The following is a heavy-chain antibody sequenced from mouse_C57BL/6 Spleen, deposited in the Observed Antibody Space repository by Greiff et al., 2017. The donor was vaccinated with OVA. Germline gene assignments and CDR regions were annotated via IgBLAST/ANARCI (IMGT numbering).Heavy chain of an antibody. CDR3: TTPSGSSSYAMDY. D-gene: IGHD1-1*01. CDR2: IDPENGDT. CDR1: GFNIKDDY. V-gene: IGHV14-4*01. J-gene: IGHJ4*01. Sequence: EVQLQQSGAELVRPGASVKLSCTASGFNIKDDYMHWVKQRPEQGLEWIGWIDPENGDTEYASKFQGKATITADTSSNTAYLQLSSLTSEDTAVYYCTTPSGSSSYAMDYWGQGTSVTVSS.